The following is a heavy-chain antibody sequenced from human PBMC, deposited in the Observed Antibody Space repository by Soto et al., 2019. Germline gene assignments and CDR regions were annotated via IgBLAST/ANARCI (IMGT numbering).Heavy chain of an antibody. CDR1: GFTFSNYA. D-gene: IGHD6-19*01. V-gene: IGHV3-23*01. CDR2: INNSGGST. J-gene: IGHJ4*02. CDR3: AKALGGSGWYYFDY. Sequence: PGGSLRLSCVASGFTFSNYAMSWVRQAPGKGLEWVSGINNSGGSTYYADSVNGRVTISRDNSKNTLYLQMNSLRADDTAVYYCAKALGGSGWYYFDYWGQGVLVTVSS.